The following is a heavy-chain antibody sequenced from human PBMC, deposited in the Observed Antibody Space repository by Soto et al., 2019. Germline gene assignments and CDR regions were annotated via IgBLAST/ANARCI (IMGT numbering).Heavy chain of an antibody. V-gene: IGHV3-23*01. CDR2: ISGGGGGT. J-gene: IGHJ4*02. CDR3: AKGRKPDHDDGLCAFDS. CDR1: GLTFRSYA. D-gene: IGHD3-3*01. Sequence: GGSLRLSCVVSGLTFRSYAMSWVRQAPGKGLEWVSGISGGGGGTYYADSVKGRFTISRDPSTTTLFLDMYILGAEDTAIYYCAKGRKPDHDDGLCAFDSWGQGVLVTVSS.